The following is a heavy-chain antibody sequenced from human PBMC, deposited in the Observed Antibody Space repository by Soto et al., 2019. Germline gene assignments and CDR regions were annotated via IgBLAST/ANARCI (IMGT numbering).Heavy chain of an antibody. CDR2: ISAYNGNT. CDR3: ARDRGYYYDSSGYHPFDY. D-gene: IGHD3-22*01. V-gene: IGHV1-18*01. CDR1: GYTFTSYG. Sequence: ASVKVSCKASGYTFTSYGVSWVRQAPGQGLEWMGWISAYNGNTNYAQKLQGRVTMTTDTSTSTAYMELRSLRSDDTAVYYCARDRGYYYDSSGYHPFDYWGQGTLVTVSS. J-gene: IGHJ4*02.